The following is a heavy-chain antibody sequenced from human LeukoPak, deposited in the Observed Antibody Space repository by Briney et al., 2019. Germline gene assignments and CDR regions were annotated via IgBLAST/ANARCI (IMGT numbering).Heavy chain of an antibody. CDR1: GGSISSYY. CDR3: ARQKDSGSRGSFDY. V-gene: IGHV4-59*12. J-gene: IGHJ4*02. D-gene: IGHD1-26*01. CDR2: IYYSGST. Sequence: PSETLSLTCTVSGGSISSYYWSWIRQPPGKGLEWIGYIYYSGSTNYNPSLKSRVTISVDTSKNQFSLKLSSVTAADTAVYYCARQKDSGSRGSFDYWGQGTLVTVSS.